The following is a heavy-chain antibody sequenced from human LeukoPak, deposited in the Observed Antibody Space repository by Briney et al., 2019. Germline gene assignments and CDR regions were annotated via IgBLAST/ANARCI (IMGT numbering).Heavy chain of an antibody. CDR2: INPNGDAT. CDR3: ARPLFCAFDNCGYWLDP. V-gene: IGHV1-69*04. Sequence: SVKVSCKASGGTFSSYAISWVRQAPGQGLEWVGTINPNGDATNYAPRLQGRLTSTQDTSTSTVYMELRGLTPDDTAVYYCARPLFCAFDNCGYWLDPWGPGTLVTVSS. CDR1: GGTFSSYA. J-gene: IGHJ5*02. D-gene: IGHD1-20*01.